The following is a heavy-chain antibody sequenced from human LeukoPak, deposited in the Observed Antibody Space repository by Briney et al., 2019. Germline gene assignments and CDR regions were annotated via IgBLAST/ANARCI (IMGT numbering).Heavy chain of an antibody. J-gene: IGHJ6*03. V-gene: IGHV3-23*01. CDR3: TRRGYYYMDV. CDR2: ISGSGGST. CDR1: GFTFSSYG. Sequence: PGGTLRLSCVASGFTFSSYGMSWVRQAPGKGLEWVSAISGSGGSTYYADSVKGRFTISRDNSKNTLYLQMNSLKTEDTAVYYCTRRGYYYMDVWGKGTTVTVSS.